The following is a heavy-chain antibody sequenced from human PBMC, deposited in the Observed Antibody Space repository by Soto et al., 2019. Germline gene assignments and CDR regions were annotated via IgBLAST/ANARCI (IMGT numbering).Heavy chain of an antibody. D-gene: IGHD3-22*01. J-gene: IGHJ3*02. V-gene: IGHV3-64D*08. CDR3: VRDRRQHDYSSSYCYRTAYDI. CDR2: ISSNGGST. Sequence: EVQLVESGGGLVQPGGSLRLSCSASGFIFSTYAMDWVRQAPGKGLEYVSEISSNGGSTYYADSVKGRFTISRNNSTNTLFLKMSSLRTEDTAVDYCVRDRRQHDYSSSYCYRTAYDIWGQGTMVTVSS. CDR1: GFIFSTYA.